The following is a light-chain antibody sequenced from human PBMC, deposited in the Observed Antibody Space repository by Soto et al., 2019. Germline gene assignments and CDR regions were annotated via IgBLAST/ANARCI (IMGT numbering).Light chain of an antibody. CDR2: DVS. CDR3: CSYAGSYTWV. Sequence: QSALTQPRSVSGSPGQSVTISCTGTSSDVGGYNYVSWYQLHPGTAPKLMIYDVSTRPSGVPDRFSGSKSGNTASLTISGLQAEDEADYYCCSYAGSYTWVFGGGTKVTVL. CDR1: SSDVGGYNY. V-gene: IGLV2-11*01. J-gene: IGLJ3*02.